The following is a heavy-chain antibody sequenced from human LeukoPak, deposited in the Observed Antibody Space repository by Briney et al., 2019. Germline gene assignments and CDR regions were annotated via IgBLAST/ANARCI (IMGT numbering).Heavy chain of an antibody. V-gene: IGHV6-1*01. Sequence: SQTLSLTCAISGDSVSSNSATWNWIRQSPSRGLEWLGRTYYKSKWFKDYAVSVKSRLTINPDTPRNQVSLHPNSVTPEDAGLYFCARGDEYSSGWYYFDYWGQGSLVTVSS. J-gene: IGHJ4*02. CDR3: ARGDEYSSGWYYFDY. CDR1: GDSVSSNSAT. D-gene: IGHD6-19*01. CDR2: TYYKSKWFK.